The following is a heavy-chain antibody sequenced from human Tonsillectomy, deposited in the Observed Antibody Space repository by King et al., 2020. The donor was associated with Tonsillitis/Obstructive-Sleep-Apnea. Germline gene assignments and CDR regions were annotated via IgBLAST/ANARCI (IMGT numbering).Heavy chain of an antibody. CDR1: GGSFSGYY. J-gene: IGHJ3*02. CDR2: INHSGST. D-gene: IGHD2-2*01. CDR3: PRALVVPAARVDGFDI. V-gene: IGHV4-34*01. Sequence: VQLQQWGAGLLKPSETLSLTCAVYGGSFSGYYWSWIRQPPGKGLEWIGEINHSGSTNYNPSLKSRVTIPLDTSKNQFSLKLISVTAADTAVYYCPRALVVPAARVDGFDIWGQGTMVTVSS.